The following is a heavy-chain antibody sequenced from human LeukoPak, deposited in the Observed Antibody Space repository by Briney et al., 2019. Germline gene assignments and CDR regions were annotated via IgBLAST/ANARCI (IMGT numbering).Heavy chain of an antibody. V-gene: IGHV3-23*01. J-gene: IGHJ4*02. CDR1: GFTFSSYA. Sequence: GGSLRLSCAASGFTFSSYAMSWVRQAPGKGLAWVSAISGSGGSTYYADSVKGRFTISRENSKNTLYLQMNSLRAEDTAVYYCAKDPTCSSTSCYVIWGQGTLVTVSS. CDR2: ISGSGGST. D-gene: IGHD2-2*01. CDR3: AKDPTCSSTSCYVI.